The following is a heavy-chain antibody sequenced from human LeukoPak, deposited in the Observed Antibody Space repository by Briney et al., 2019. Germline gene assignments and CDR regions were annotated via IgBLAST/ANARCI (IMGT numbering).Heavy chain of an antibody. CDR2: IYHSGST. CDR1: TGSINNRNYY. D-gene: IGHD3-10*01. Sequence: SETLSLTCTVSTGSINNRNYYWAWIRQSPGKGPEWFGSIYHSGSTYNNPSLTRRVTLSIDTSKSQFSLELSPLTPADTATYYCASMVVPSTYYFDYWGQGLLVTVS. J-gene: IGHJ4*02. CDR3: ASMVVPSTYYFDY. V-gene: IGHV4-39*01.